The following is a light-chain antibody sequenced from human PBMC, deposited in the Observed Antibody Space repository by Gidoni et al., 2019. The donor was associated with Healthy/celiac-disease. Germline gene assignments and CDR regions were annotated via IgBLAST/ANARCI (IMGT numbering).Light chain of an antibody. CDR1: SSDVGGYNY. CDR3: SSYAGSIL. V-gene: IGLV2-8*01. CDR2: EVS. Sequence: QSALTQPPSASGSPGQSVTISCTGTSSDVGGYNYVSWYQQHPGKAPKLMIYEVSKRPSGVPDRFSGSKSRNTASLTVSGLQAEDEADYYCSSYAGSILFGGGTKLTVL. J-gene: IGLJ2*01.